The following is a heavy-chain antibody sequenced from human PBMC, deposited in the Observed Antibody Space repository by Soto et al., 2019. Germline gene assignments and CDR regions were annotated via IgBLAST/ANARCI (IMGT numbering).Heavy chain of an antibody. CDR3: ASCTTLEGYDYGLDV. Sequence: QVQLVESGGGLVKPGGSLRLSCAASGFTFSDYYMSWIRQAPGKGLEWVSYIRSSSSYTNYADSVKGRFTISRDNAQNSRYLEMFSLRAAATAVYLCASCTTLEGYDYGLDVWGQGTTVTVSS. CDR2: IRSSSSYT. CDR1: GFTFSDYY. J-gene: IGHJ6*02. D-gene: IGHD2-8*01. V-gene: IGHV3-11*06.